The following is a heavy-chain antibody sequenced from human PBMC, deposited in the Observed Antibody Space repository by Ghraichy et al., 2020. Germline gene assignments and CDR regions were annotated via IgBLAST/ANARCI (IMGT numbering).Heavy chain of an antibody. CDR1: GGSVSSGSYY. Sequence: SETLSLTCTVSGGSVSSGSYYWSWIRQPPGKGLEWIGYIYYSGSTNYNPSLKSRVTISVDTSKNQFSLKLSSVTAADTAVYYCATTNGVRPFDPWGQGTLVTVSS. D-gene: IGHD2-8*01. J-gene: IGHJ5*02. V-gene: IGHV4-61*01. CDR2: IYYSGST. CDR3: ATTNGVRPFDP.